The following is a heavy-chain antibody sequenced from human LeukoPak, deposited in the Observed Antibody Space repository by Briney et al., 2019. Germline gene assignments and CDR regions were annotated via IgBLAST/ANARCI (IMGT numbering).Heavy chain of an antibody. D-gene: IGHD1-1*01. V-gene: IGHV4-39*01. CDR3: ARHWNLLYYFDY. CDR1: GGSISTTSYS. CDR2: ISYSGSV. Sequence: PSETLSLTCTVSGGSISTTSYSWGWIRQPPGKGLEWVGSISYSGSVYYDPSLKSRITISVDTSKNQFSLNLSSVTAADTAVYFCARHWNLLYYFDYWGHGTLVTVSS. J-gene: IGHJ4*01.